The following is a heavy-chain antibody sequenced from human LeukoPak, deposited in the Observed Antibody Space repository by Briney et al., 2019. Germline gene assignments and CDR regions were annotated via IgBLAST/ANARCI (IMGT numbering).Heavy chain of an antibody. V-gene: IGHV4-34*01. Sequence: SETLSLTCAVYGGSFSDYYWTWIRQSQGKGLEWIGEINHSGATDYNPSLKSRVTISVDTSKNQFSLKVRSVTAADTAVYYCARRVRGVIISFYYYNGMDVWGQGTTVTVSS. J-gene: IGHJ6*02. CDR3: ARRVRGVIISFYYYNGMDV. D-gene: IGHD3-10*01. CDR1: GGSFSDYY. CDR2: INHSGAT.